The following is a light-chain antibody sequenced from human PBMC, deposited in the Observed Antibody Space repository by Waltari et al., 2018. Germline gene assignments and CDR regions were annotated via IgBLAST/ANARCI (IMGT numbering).Light chain of an antibody. CDR2: GRN. CDR3: ASWDDSLSGVV. Sequence: QSVLTQPPSASGTPGQRVTISCSGSRSNIGDNYVYWYQQFPGAAPKLLIYGRNERHSGVPDRISGSKSGASASLAISGLRSEDEASYYCASWDDSLSGVVFGGGTHLTVL. CDR1: RSNIGDNY. V-gene: IGLV1-47*01. J-gene: IGLJ7*01.